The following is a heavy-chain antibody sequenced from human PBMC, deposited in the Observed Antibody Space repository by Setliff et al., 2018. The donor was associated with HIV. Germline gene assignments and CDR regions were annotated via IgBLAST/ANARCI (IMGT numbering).Heavy chain of an antibody. CDR2: IYHNGIT. J-gene: IGHJ4*02. CDR1: GGSINRIDYY. D-gene: IGHD4-17*01. CDR3: ARRIYGNNPYFDY. V-gene: IGHV4-39*07. Sequence: PSETLSLTCTVSGGSINRIDYYWGWIRQPPGKGLEWIGSIYHNGITYYNPSLKSRVTISVDTSQNQFSLKLSSVTAADTAIYYCARRIYGNNPYFDYWSQGTLVTVSS.